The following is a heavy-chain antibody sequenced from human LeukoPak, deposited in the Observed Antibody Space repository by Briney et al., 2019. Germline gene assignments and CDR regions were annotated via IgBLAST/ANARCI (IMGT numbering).Heavy chain of an antibody. J-gene: IGHJ4*02. Sequence: AGGSLRLSCAASGFTFSSYDMHWVRQATGKGLEWVSAIGTAGDTYYPGSVEGRFTISRENAKNSLYLQMNSLRAGDTAVYYCARGGFYDGSGSYFDYWGQGTLVTVFS. CDR3: ARGGFYDGSGSYFDY. CDR1: GFTFSSYD. V-gene: IGHV3-13*01. CDR2: IGTAGDT. D-gene: IGHD3-10*01.